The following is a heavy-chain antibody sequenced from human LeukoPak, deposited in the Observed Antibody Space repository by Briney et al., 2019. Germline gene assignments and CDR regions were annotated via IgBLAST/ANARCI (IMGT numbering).Heavy chain of an antibody. D-gene: IGHD3-22*01. CDR3: ARVPVYYDSSGYPFDY. Sequence: PSETLSLTCTVSGGSVSSGSYYWSWIRQPPGKGLEWIGYIYYSGSTYYNPSLKSRVTISVDTSKNQFSLKLSSVTAADTAVYYCARVPVYYDSSGYPFDYWGQGTLVTVSS. J-gene: IGHJ4*02. CDR2: IYYSGST. CDR1: GGSVSSGSYY. V-gene: IGHV4-61*01.